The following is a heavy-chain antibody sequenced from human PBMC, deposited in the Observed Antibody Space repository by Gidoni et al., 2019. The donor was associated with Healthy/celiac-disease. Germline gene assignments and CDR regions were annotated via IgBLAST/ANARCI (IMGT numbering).Heavy chain of an antibody. Sequence: QVQLVQSGAAVKKPGAFVKVSCKASGYTFTGYYMHWVRHAPGQGLEWMGRINPNSGGTNYAQKFQGRVTMTRDTSISTAYMELSRLRSDDTAVYYCAREDDILTGHDYWGQGTLVTVSS. CDR3: AREDDILTGHDY. J-gene: IGHJ4*02. D-gene: IGHD3-9*01. CDR1: GYTFTGYY. CDR2: INPNSGGT. V-gene: IGHV1-2*06.